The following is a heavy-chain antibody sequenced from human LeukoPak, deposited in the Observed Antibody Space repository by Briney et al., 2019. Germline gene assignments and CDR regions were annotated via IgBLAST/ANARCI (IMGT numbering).Heavy chain of an antibody. Sequence: SETLSLTCIVSGGSISDDYWNWIRQPPGEGLEWIGYISYRGSTSYNPSLKSRVTISLDTSKNQFSLKLSSVTAADTGVYYCASGYKWNAYWGQGTLVTVSS. CDR2: ISYRGST. J-gene: IGHJ4*02. CDR1: GGSISDDY. D-gene: IGHD1-1*01. V-gene: IGHV4-59*08. CDR3: ASGYKWNAY.